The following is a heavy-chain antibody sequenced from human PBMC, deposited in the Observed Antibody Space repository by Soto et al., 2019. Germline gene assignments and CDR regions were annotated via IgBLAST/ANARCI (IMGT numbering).Heavy chain of an antibody. J-gene: IGHJ5*02. CDR3: AREARPNWFDP. D-gene: IGHD5-12*01. CDR2: IYYSGST. CDR1: GGSVSSGSYY. V-gene: IGHV4-61*01. Sequence: SETLSLTCTVSGGSVSSGSYYWSWIRQPPGKGLEWIGYIYYSGSTNYNPSLKSRVTISVDTSKNQFSLKLSSVTAADTAVYYCAREARPNWFDPWGQGTLVTVSS.